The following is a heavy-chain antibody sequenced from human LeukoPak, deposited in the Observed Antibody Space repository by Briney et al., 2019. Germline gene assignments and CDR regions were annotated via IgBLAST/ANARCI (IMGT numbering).Heavy chain of an antibody. D-gene: IGHD3-9*01. V-gene: IGHV3-21*01. CDR3: ARDPGILTGYYYYYYMDV. Sequence: GGSLRLSCAASGFIVSSNYMHWVRQAPGKGLEWVSSIGSSTSYTYYADSLKGRFTISRDNAKNSLFLQMESLRAEDTGIYYCARDPGILTGYYYYYYMDVWGKGTTVTVSS. CDR1: GFIVSSNY. CDR2: IGSSTSYT. J-gene: IGHJ6*03.